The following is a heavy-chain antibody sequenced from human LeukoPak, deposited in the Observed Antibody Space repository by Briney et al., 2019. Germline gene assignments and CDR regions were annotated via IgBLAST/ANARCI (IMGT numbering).Heavy chain of an antibody. Sequence: ASVKVSCKASGYTFTSYGISWVRQAPGQGLEWMGWISAYNGNTNYAQKLQGRVTMTTDTSTGTAYMELRSLRSDDTAVYYCARDSDYYDCSGNVDYWGQGTLVTVSS. J-gene: IGHJ4*02. CDR1: GYTFTSYG. CDR3: ARDSDYYDCSGNVDY. V-gene: IGHV1-18*01. D-gene: IGHD3-22*01. CDR2: ISAYNGNT.